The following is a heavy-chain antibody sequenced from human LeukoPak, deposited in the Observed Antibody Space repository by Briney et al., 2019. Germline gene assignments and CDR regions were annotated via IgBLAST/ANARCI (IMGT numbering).Heavy chain of an antibody. V-gene: IGHV4-39*01. J-gene: IGHJ6*03. D-gene: IGHD6-19*01. Sequence: SETLSLTCTVSGGSISSSSYYWGWIRQPPGKGLEWIGSIYYSGSTYYNPSLKSRVTISVDTSKNQFSLKLSSVTAADTAVYYCAGREGLRSGWYYYYYYMDVWGKGTTVTVSS. CDR1: GGSISSSSYY. CDR2: IYYSGST. CDR3: AGREGLRSGWYYYYYYMDV.